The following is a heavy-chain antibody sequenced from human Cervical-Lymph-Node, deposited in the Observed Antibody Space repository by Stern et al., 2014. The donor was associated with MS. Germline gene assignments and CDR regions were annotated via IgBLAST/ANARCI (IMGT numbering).Heavy chain of an antibody. Sequence: VQLVESGADVKKPGSSVKVSCKASGDTFTNYAINWVRQAPGQGLEWMGGLIPRFGTARYAQQFQGRVTISADTSTSTVYMELYSLKSDDTAVYYCARDETGVAFDIWGQGTMGTVSS. CDR3: ARDETGVAFDI. D-gene: IGHD7-27*01. CDR2: LIPRFGTA. CDR1: GDTFTNYA. V-gene: IGHV1-69*06. J-gene: IGHJ3*02.